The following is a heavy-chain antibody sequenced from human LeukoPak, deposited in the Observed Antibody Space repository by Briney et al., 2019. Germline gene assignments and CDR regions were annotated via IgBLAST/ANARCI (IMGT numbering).Heavy chain of an antibody. V-gene: IGHV3-23*01. CDR2: ISGSGGST. J-gene: IGHJ4*02. CDR3: AKQRYYDILTGYYLDY. D-gene: IGHD3-9*01. CDR1: GFTFSSYA. Sequence: GGSLRLSCAASGFTFSSYAMSWVRQAPGKGLEWVSAISGSGGSTYYADSVKGRFTISRDNSKNTLYLQMNSLRAEDTAVYYCAKQRYYDILTGYYLDYWGQGTLVTVSS.